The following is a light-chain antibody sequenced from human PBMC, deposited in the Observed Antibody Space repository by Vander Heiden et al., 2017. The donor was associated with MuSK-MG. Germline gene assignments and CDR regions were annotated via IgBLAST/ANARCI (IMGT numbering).Light chain of an antibody. Sequence: QSALTQPPSASGSPGQSVTISCTGTSSDVGGYNYVSWYQQYSGKAPKLMIYEVTKRPSGVPDRFSGSKSGNTASLTVSGLQDEDEAEYYCTSDAGSNNLVFGGGTKLTVL. V-gene: IGLV2-8*01. CDR3: TSDAGSNNLV. J-gene: IGLJ3*02. CDR2: EVT. CDR1: SSDVGGYNY.